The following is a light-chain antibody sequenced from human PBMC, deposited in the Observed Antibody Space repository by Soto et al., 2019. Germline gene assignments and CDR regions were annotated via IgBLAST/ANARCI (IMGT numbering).Light chain of an antibody. J-gene: IGLJ1*01. Sequence: QSALTQPPSASGSPGQSVTISCTGTSSDVGGYNYVSWYQQHPGKAPKLMIYGVTKRPSGVPDRFSGSKSGNTASLTVSGLQDEDEAYYYCSSYAGSNNYVFGTGTKLTVL. CDR2: GVT. V-gene: IGLV2-8*01. CDR3: SSYAGSNNYV. CDR1: SSDVGGYNY.